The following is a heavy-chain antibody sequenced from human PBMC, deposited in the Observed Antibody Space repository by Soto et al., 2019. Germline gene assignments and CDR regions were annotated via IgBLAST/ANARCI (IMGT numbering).Heavy chain of an antibody. CDR2: ISGSGDNT. V-gene: IGHV3-23*01. J-gene: IGHJ4*02. CDR3: AKGRGILFYFDH. Sequence: EVQLLESGGGLVQPGGSLRLSCAASGFTFSTFAMTWVRQAPGKGLEWVSAISGSGDNTYYADSVKGRFTMSRDNSKSTLYLQMNNLRADDRAVYHSAKGRGILFYFDHWGQGTLVTVSS. D-gene: IGHD3-16*01. CDR1: GFTFSTFA.